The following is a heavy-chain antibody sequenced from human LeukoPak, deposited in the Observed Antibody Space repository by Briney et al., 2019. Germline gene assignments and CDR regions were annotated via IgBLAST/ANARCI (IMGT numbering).Heavy chain of an antibody. CDR1: GFAFNIYG. CDR2: IRYDGGNK. D-gene: IGHD3-10*01. Sequence: PGGSLRLSCAASGFAFNIYGMHWVRQAPGKGLEWVAYIRYDGGNKYYGDSVKGRFTISRDNSKNTLYVQMNSLSAEDTAVYYCAKSTGGDSGSYSFDSWGQGTLVTVSS. J-gene: IGHJ5*01. V-gene: IGHV3-30*02. CDR3: AKSTGGDSGSYSFDS.